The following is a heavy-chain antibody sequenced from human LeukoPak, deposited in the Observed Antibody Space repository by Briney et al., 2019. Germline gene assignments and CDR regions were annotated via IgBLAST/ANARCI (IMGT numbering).Heavy chain of an antibody. J-gene: IGHJ4*02. V-gene: IGHV3-30*18. CDR3: AKDRAFQAAGVTDY. CDR1: GFTFSSSW. Sequence: GGSLRLSCAASGFTFSSSWMHWVRQAPGKGLEWVAVISNDGTIKLYGDSVKGRFTISRDDSKNTLYLQMNSLKTEDTAVYYCAKDRAFQAAGVTDYWGQGTLVTVSS. CDR2: ISNDGTIK. D-gene: IGHD3-10*01.